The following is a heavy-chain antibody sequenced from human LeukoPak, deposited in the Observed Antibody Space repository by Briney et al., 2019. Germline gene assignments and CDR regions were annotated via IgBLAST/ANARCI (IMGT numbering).Heavy chain of an antibody. J-gene: IGHJ5*02. CDR1: GYPFTTYE. D-gene: IGHD1-14*01. CDR2: VHPDTGYA. Sequence: ASVKVSFKSSGYPFTTYEINWVRQAAGQGLEWMGWVHPDTGYADYAQKFQGRVTMTSDTSISTAYMELSSLRFDDTAVYFCARGPRNDPWGQGTLVTVSS. V-gene: IGHV1-8*01. CDR3: ARGPRNDP.